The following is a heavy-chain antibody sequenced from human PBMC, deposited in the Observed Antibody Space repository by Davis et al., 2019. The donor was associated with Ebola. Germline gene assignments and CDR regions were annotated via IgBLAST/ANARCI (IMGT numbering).Heavy chain of an antibody. Sequence: SETLSLTCTVSGGSISSGDYYWSWIRQPPGKGLEWIGYIYYSGSTYYNPSLKSRVTISVDTSKNQFSLKLSSVTAADTAVYYCARLLWFRELLGNWFDPWGQGTLVTVSS. J-gene: IGHJ5*02. CDR3: ARLLWFRELLGNWFDP. CDR1: GGSISSGDYY. V-gene: IGHV4-30-4*01. D-gene: IGHD3-10*01. CDR2: IYYSGST.